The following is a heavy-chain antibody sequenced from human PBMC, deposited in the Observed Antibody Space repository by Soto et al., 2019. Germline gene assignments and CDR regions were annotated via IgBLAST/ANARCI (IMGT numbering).Heavy chain of an antibody. CDR1: GGSFSGSQ. J-gene: IGHJ4*02. Sequence: SATLSLTCAVYGGSFSGSQWSWIPSSPGKGLEWIGEINYSGTTNYNPSLKSRVTIAVDTSKYQCSLRLSCLSAADMPIYYCGTYRASNHYWGQGTLLTVS. CDR3: GTYRASNHY. V-gene: IGHV4-34*01. CDR2: INYSGTT.